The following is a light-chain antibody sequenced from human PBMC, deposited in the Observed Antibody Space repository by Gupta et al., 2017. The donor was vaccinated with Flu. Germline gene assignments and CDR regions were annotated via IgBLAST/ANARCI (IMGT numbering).Light chain of an antibody. J-gene: IGKJ1*01. V-gene: IGKV1-5*03. CDR2: KAS. Sequence: STLSASVGDRCTSICLVRHKINRRRLDWYQQKPGKAPRLLIYKASRVVGAVPSRFSGSGSGTEFTLIISSLQPEDFATYYCQHYYTNLGTFGQGTKVEIK. CDR1: HKINRRR. CDR3: QHYYTNLGT.